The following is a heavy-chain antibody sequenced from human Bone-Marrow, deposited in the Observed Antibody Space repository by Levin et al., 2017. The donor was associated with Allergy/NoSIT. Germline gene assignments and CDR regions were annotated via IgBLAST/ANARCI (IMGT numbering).Heavy chain of an antibody. V-gene: IGHV1-3*01. CDR1: GFTVTNFA. Sequence: ASVKVSCKASGFTVTNFAIHWVRQAPGQSLEWMGWINAGNGNTKYSEKFQGRVTITRDAFATTTYMDLSSLRSEDTAVYYCARAMYYYDRSGFYRALDVWGQGTAVTVSS. J-gene: IGHJ3*01. CDR2: INAGNGNT. D-gene: IGHD3-22*01. CDR3: ARAMYYYDRSGFYRALDV.